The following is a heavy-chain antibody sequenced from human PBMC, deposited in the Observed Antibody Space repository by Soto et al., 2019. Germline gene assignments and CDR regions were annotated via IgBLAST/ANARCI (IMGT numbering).Heavy chain of an antibody. Sequence: PGGSLRLSCAASGFTFSSYAMSWVRQAPGKGLEWVSAISGSGGSTYYADSVKGRFTISRDNSKNTLYLQMNSLRAEDTAVYYCAKPVHIVVVTDYGMDVWGQGTTVTVSS. CDR1: GFTFSSYA. CDR3: AKPVHIVVVTDYGMDV. D-gene: IGHD2-21*02. V-gene: IGHV3-23*01. J-gene: IGHJ6*02. CDR2: ISGSGGST.